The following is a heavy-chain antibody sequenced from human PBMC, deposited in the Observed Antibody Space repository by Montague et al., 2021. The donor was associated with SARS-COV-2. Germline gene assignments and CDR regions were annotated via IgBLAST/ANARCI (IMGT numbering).Heavy chain of an antibody. CDR1: GFSLSTSGVG. V-gene: IGHV2-5*02. Sequence: PALVKPTQTLTLTCTFSGFSLSTSGVGVGWIRQPPGKALEWLALXYWDDDKRYSPSLKSRLTITKDTSKNQVVLTITNMDPVDTATYYCAHRGDLWVGPYFDYWGQGTLVTVSS. D-gene: IGHD2-21*02. CDR2: XYWDDDK. J-gene: IGHJ4*02. CDR3: AHRGDLWVGPYFDY.